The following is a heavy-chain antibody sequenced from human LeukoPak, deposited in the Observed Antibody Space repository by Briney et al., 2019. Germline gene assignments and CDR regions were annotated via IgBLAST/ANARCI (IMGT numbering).Heavy chain of an antibody. CDR1: GFTFSSYW. CDR3: ARVGATTPYYYYYYMDV. J-gene: IGHJ6*03. D-gene: IGHD1-26*01. Sequence: PGGSLRLSCAASGFTFSSYWMSWVRQAPGKGLEWVANIKQDGSEKYYVDSVKGRFTISRDNAKNSLYLRMNSLRAEDTAVYYCARVGATTPYYYYYYMDVWGKGTTVTVSS. V-gene: IGHV3-7*04. CDR2: IKQDGSEK.